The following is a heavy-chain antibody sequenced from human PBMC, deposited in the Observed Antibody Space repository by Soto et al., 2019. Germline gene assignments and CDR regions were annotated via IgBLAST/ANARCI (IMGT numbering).Heavy chain of an antibody. CDR3: AKDHGDGSGSYPFDY. Sequence: QVQLVESGGGVVQPGRSLRLSCAASGFTFSSYGMHWVRQAPGKGLEWVAVISYDASNKDYADSVKGRFTISRDNSKNTLYQQMNGLRAEDTAVYYCAKDHGDGSGSYPFDYWGQGTLVTVSS. CDR2: ISYDASNK. D-gene: IGHD3-10*01. CDR1: GFTFSSYG. J-gene: IGHJ4*02. V-gene: IGHV3-30*18.